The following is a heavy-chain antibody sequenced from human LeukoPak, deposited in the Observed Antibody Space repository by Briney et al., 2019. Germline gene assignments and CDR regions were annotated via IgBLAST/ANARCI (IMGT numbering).Heavy chain of an antibody. D-gene: IGHD2-2*01. CDR1: GFTFSSHA. CDR3: AKDPYGTRYFDY. V-gene: IGHV3-23*01. CDR2: LSGSGYNT. J-gene: IGHJ4*02. Sequence: GGSLRLSCAASGFTFSSHALSWVRQAPGKGLEWVSSLSGSGYNTYYADSVKGRFTISRDNSKSTVYLQMNSLRAEDTAVYYCAKDPYGTRYFDYWGQGTLVTVSS.